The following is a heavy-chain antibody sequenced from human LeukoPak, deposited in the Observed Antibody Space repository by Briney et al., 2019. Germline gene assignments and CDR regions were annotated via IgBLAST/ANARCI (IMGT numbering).Heavy chain of an antibody. CDR1: GFTLSNYR. Sequence: GGSLRLSCTASGFTLSNYRMTWVRQAPGKGLEWVAKIEKDGSATYYVDSMKGQFTVSRDNAANSLYLQMSNLGVEDTAVYSCARAGVTNQLGETYWYFDLWGRGTLVTVSS. CDR2: IEKDGSAT. D-gene: IGHD1-1*01. V-gene: IGHV3-7*01. J-gene: IGHJ2*01. CDR3: ARAGVTNQLGETYWYFDL.